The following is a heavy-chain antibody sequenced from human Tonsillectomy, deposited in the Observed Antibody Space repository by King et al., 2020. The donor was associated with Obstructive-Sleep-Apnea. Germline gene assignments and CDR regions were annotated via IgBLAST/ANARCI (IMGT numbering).Heavy chain of an antibody. Sequence: VQLVESGGGLVQPGGSLRLSCEVSGFTYSDYWMNWVRQAPGKGLEWVANINPDGTEKYYVDSVKGRFTISRDNAKDSLYLQMNSLRVDDTALYYCAXXXAGXPDYXGQGTLVTVXS. D-gene: IGHD6-19*01. CDR2: INPDGTEK. J-gene: IGHJ4*02. CDR1: GFTYSDYW. V-gene: IGHV3-7*03. CDR3: AXXXAGXPDY.